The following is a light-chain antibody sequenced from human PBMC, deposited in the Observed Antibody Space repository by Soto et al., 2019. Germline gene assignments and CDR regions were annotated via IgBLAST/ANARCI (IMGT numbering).Light chain of an antibody. CDR3: QQYNSYS. J-gene: IGKJ1*01. CDR2: HSS. V-gene: IGKV1-5*01. CDR1: QSISNW. Sequence: IQLTQSPSTLPASVGDRVTLTFRASQSISNWLAWYQQKPGTAPKLLISHSSIFETAVPSRFSGNGSWTEFTLTISSLQPGDFATYYCQQYNSYSFGQGTKVDIK.